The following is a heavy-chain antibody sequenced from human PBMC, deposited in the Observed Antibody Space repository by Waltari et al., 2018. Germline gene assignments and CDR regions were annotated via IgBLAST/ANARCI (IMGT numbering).Heavy chain of an antibody. CDR3: AIMNWTKTNNWFDP. D-gene: IGHD1-1*01. J-gene: IGHJ5*02. CDR2: IYYSGST. V-gene: IGHV4-59*01. Sequence: QVQLQESGPGLVKPSETLSLTCTVSGGSISSYYWSWIRQPPGKGLEWIGYIYYSGSTNYNPALKSRVTISVDTSKNQFSLKLSSVTAADTAVYYCAIMNWTKTNNWFDPWGQGTLVTVSS. CDR1: GGSISSYY.